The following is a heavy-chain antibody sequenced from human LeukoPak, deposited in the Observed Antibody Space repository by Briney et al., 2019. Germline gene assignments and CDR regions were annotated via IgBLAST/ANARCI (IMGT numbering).Heavy chain of an antibody. D-gene: IGHD2-21*02. J-gene: IGHJ4*02. Sequence: PSETLSLTCAVSGGSISSGGYSWSWIRQPPGKGLEWIGYIYYSGSTYYNPSLKSRVTISVDTSKNQFSLKLSSVTAADTAVYYCARGAYCGGDCYSRWAYFDYWGQGTLVTVSS. V-gene: IGHV4-30-4*07. CDR2: IYYSGST. CDR1: GGSISSGGYS. CDR3: ARGAYCGGDCYSRWAYFDY.